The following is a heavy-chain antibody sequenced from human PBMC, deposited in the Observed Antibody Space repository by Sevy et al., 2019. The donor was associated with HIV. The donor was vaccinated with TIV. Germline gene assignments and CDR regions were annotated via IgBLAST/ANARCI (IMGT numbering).Heavy chain of an antibody. Sequence: GGSLRLSCAASGFTFRNYWMHWVRQAPGKGLVSVSYIHTDGSSSYYADYVKGRFTISRDNAQNTLYLQMNSLRAEDTAVYYCARAGIGDFWSGYYGIDLWGQRTLVTVSS. V-gene: IGHV3-74*01. CDR1: GFTFRNYW. J-gene: IGHJ4*02. D-gene: IGHD3-3*01. CDR3: ARAGIGDFWSGYYGIDL. CDR2: IHTDGSSS.